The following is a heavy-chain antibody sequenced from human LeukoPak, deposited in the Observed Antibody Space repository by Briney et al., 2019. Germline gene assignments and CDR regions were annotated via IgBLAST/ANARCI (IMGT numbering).Heavy chain of an antibody. J-gene: IGHJ4*02. CDR1: GITFSSYS. Sequence: GGSLRLSCAASGITFSSYSMNWVRQAPGKGLEWVSSIGISSNNIYYADSVKGRFTISRDNAKDSLSLQMNSLRVEDTAVYYCARDGVRGFTATTPFDYWGPGTLVTVSS. D-gene: IGHD4-17*01. CDR2: IGISSNNI. V-gene: IGHV3-21*01. CDR3: ARDGVRGFTATTPFDY.